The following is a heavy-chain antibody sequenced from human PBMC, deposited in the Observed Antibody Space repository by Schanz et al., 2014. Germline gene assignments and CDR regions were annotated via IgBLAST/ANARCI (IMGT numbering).Heavy chain of an antibody. V-gene: IGHV3-74*01. CDR1: GFTFSDSW. CDR3: AKDRLAYTTTWYSPDY. Sequence: EVQLVESGGGLVQPGGSLRLSCAASGFTFSDSWMHWVRQAPGKGLVWVSRTSHDGSFTTFADSVKGRFTISRDNSKNTLYLQVNSLRADDTAVYYCAKDRLAYTTTWYSPDYWGQGSLVTVSS. CDR2: TSHDGSFT. J-gene: IGHJ4*02. D-gene: IGHD6-13*01.